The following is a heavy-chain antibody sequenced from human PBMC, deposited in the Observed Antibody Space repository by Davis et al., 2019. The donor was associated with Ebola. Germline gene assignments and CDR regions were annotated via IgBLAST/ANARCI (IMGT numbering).Heavy chain of an antibody. J-gene: IGHJ4*02. Sequence: PGGSLRLSCAASGFSFSNCWMSWVRQAPGKGLEWVANIKEDGSEKYYVDSVKGRFTISRDNAKNSLYLQMNSPRVEDTAMYYCAREMRGTADSHWGQGTLVTVSS. CDR1: GFSFSNCW. CDR2: IKEDGSEK. D-gene: IGHD1/OR15-1a*01. CDR3: AREMRGTADSH. V-gene: IGHV3-7*01.